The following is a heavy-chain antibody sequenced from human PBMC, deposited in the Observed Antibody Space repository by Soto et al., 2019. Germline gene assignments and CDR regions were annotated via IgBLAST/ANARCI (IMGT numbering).Heavy chain of an antibody. J-gene: IGHJ3*02. V-gene: IGHV1-18*01. CDR2: ISAYNGNT. CDR3: AREGRYCIITSCRGAFDI. D-gene: IGHD2-2*01. CDR1: GYTFTSYG. Sequence: QVQLVQSGAEVKKPGASVKVSCKASGYTFTSYGISWVRQAPGQGLEWMGWISAYNGNTNYAQKLQGRVTMTTDTSTSTAYMELRSLRSDDTAVYYCAREGRYCIITSCRGAFDIWGQGTMVTVSS.